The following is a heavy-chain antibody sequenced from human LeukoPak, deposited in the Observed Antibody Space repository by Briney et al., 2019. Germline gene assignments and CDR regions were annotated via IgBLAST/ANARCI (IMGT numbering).Heavy chain of an antibody. V-gene: IGHV4-34*01. J-gene: IGHJ6*02. Sequence: SETLSLTCAVYGGSFSGYYWSWIRQPPGKGLEWIGEINQSGSTNYNPSLKSRVTISVDTSKNQFSLKLSSVTAADTAVYYCASCVCGPGGYYDSWSGYRYYYGMDVWGQGTTVTVSS. CDR2: INQSGST. CDR1: GGSFSGYY. CDR3: ASCVCGPGGYYDSWSGYRYYYGMDV. D-gene: IGHD3-3*01.